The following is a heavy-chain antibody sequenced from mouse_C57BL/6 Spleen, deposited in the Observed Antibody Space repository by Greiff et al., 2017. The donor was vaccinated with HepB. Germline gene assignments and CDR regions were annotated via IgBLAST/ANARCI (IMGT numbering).Heavy chain of an antibody. J-gene: IGHJ3*01. CDR3: AGWGNYPAGFAY. Sequence: EVKVEESGGGLVKPGGSLKLSCAASGFTFSSYAMSWVRQTPEKRLEWVATISDGGSYTYYPDNVKGRFTISRDNAKNNLYLQMSHLKSEDTAMYYCAGWGNYPAGFAYWGQGTLVTVSA. CDR1: GFTFSSYA. CDR2: ISDGGSYT. D-gene: IGHD2-1*01. V-gene: IGHV5-4*03.